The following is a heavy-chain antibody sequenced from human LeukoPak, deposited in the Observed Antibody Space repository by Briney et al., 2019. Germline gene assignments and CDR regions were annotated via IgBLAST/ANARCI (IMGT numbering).Heavy chain of an antibody. Sequence: SETLSLTCTVSGASISNYYWSWIRQFPGKGLEWIGYIYYSGSTNYNPSLKSRVTISIDTSKSQFSLKLSSVTAADTAVYYCARAGYSTGWSGGRYYSYGLDVWGQGTTITVSS. CDR1: GASISNYY. D-gene: IGHD6-19*01. CDR3: ARAGYSTGWSGGRYYSYGLDV. J-gene: IGHJ6*02. CDR2: IYYSGST. V-gene: IGHV4-59*01.